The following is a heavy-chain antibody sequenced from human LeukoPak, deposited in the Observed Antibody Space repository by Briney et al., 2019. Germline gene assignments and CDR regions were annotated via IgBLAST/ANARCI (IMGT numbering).Heavy chain of an antibody. CDR3: ARGVTPIQEYYFDY. CDR1: GYTYTSYD. CDR2: MNPNTGNT. J-gene: IGHJ4*02. D-gene: IGHD1-14*01. Sequence: CASVNVFCKSSGYTYTSYDINCVRQATGQGLEEMEWMNPNTGNTGYAQKFQGRVTMTRDTSIGTAYMELSSLRSEDTAVYYCARGVTPIQEYYFDYWGQGTLVTVSS. V-gene: IGHV1-8*01.